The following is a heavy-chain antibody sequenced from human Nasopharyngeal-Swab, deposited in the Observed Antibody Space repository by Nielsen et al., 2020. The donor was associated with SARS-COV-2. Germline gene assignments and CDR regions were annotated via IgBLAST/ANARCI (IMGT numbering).Heavy chain of an antibody. D-gene: IGHD1-26*01. CDR1: GYRFTDYW. CDR2: IFPGDSDT. J-gene: IGHJ6*02. Sequence: GESLKISCATSGYRFTDYWIACARHAPGKGLECMGTIFPGDSDTRYSPSFEGRVTISVDQSITTAYLHWTSLKASDTAKYYWAIGAAVGALFHGMDVWGQGTMVTVSS. V-gene: IGHV5-51*01. CDR3: AIGAAVGALFHGMDV.